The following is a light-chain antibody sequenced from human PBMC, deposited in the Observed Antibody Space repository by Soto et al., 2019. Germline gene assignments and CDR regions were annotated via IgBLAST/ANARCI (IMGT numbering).Light chain of an antibody. CDR3: AAWDDNLNGPL. V-gene: IGLV1-44*01. CDR1: SSNIGTNS. CDR2: ADS. Sequence: QSALTQPPSASATPVQTGTVSCSGDSSNIGTNSVHRYQHLPGTAHKLVIYADSQRPSGVPDRFSGSKSGSSASLRISGLQSEDDADYLCAAWDDNLNGPLFGTGTKVTV. J-gene: IGLJ1*01.